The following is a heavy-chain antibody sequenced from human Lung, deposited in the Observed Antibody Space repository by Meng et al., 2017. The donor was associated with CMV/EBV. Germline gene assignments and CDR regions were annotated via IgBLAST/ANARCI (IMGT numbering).Heavy chain of an antibody. Sequence: GESXKISCAASGFTFSGSAMHWVRQASGKGLEWVGRIRSKSNNYATAYAASVKGRFTISRDDSKNTAYLQMNSLKTEDTAVYYCISLGGDWGSKLDDWGQGXLVTVSS. J-gene: IGHJ4*02. CDR1: GFTFSGSA. CDR2: IRSKSNNYAT. D-gene: IGHD7-27*01. CDR3: ISLGGDWGSKLDD. V-gene: IGHV3-73*01.